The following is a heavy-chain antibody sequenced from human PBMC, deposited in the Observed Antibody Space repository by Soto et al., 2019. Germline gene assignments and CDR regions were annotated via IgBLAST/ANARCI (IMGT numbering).Heavy chain of an antibody. D-gene: IGHD4-17*01. J-gene: IGHJ6*02. Sequence: ASVKVSCKASGDTFTGYYMHWVRQAPGQGLQWMGWINPNSGGTNYAQKFQGRVTMTRDTSISTAYMELIRLRSDDTAVYYCARGRDGDYVLNYYYGMDVWGQGTTVTVSS. CDR1: GDTFTGYY. CDR2: INPNSGGT. CDR3: ARGRDGDYVLNYYYGMDV. V-gene: IGHV1-2*02.